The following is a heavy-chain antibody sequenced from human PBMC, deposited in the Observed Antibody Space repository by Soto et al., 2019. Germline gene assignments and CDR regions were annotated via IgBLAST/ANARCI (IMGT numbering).Heavy chain of an antibody. CDR2: IYSGGNT. D-gene: IGHD1-26*01. J-gene: IGHJ2*01. CDR3: ARHVGFYWYFEL. Sequence: EVQLVESGGGLVQPGGSLRLSCAASGFTVSSSYMGWVRQAPGKGLEWVSSIYSGGNTYYADSVRGRFTISTDNSKDTLYLQMNCLRVDDTAMYYCARHVGFYWYFELWGRGTLVTVSS. CDR1: GFTVSSSY. V-gene: IGHV3-66*04.